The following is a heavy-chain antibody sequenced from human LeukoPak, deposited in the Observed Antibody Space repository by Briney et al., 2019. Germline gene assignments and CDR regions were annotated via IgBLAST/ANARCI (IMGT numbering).Heavy chain of an antibody. CDR1: GYTFTDFG. Sequence: ASVRVSCKASGYTFTDFGISWVRQAPGQGLEWMGWINTYKGSTNYGQRFQGRFTMTIDTATNTAFMVLRSLRSDDTAVYYCARDQRVGVTAFYRPFDPWGQGTPVTVSS. CDR3: ARDQRVGVTAFYRPFDP. CDR2: INTYKGST. J-gene: IGHJ5*02. D-gene: IGHD2-21*02. V-gene: IGHV1-18*01.